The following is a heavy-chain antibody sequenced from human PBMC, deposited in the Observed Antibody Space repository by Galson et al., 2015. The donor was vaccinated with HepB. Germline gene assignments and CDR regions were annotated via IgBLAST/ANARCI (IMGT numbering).Heavy chain of an antibody. Sequence: SLRLSCAASGFTFDDYTMHWVRQAPGRGLEWVSLISWDGGSTFYADSVKGRFTISRDNSKNSLYLQMNSLRTEDTALYYCAKDDARAAAGTDPSSGWYLGAFDIWGQGTMVTVSS. CDR1: GFTFDDYT. CDR3: AKDDARAAAGTDPSSGWYLGAFDI. V-gene: IGHV3-43*01. D-gene: IGHD6-19*01. CDR2: ISWDGGST. J-gene: IGHJ3*02.